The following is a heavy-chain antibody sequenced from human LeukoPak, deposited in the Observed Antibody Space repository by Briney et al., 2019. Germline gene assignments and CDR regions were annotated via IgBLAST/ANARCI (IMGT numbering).Heavy chain of an antibody. J-gene: IGHJ4*02. Sequence: SETLSLTCAVYGGSFSGYYWSWIRQPAGKGLEWIGRIYTSGSTNYNPSLKSRVTISVDKSKNQFSLKLSSVTAADTAVYYCARVGATFDYWGQGTLVTVSS. CDR2: IYTSGST. D-gene: IGHD1-26*01. CDR3: ARVGATFDY. CDR1: GGSFSGYY. V-gene: IGHV4-59*10.